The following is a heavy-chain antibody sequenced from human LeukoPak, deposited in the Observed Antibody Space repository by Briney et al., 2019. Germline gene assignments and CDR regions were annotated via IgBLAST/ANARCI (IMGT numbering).Heavy chain of an antibody. CDR1: GGSFSGYY. D-gene: IGHD5-18*01. CDR3: ASHGYSYEYGDAFDI. Sequence: SETLSLTCAVYGGSFSGYYWSWIRQPPGKGLEWIGEINHSGSTNYNPSLKSRVTISVDKSKNQFSLKLGSVTAADTAVYYCASHGYSYEYGDAFDIWGQGTMVTVSS. J-gene: IGHJ3*02. V-gene: IGHV4-34*01. CDR2: INHSGST.